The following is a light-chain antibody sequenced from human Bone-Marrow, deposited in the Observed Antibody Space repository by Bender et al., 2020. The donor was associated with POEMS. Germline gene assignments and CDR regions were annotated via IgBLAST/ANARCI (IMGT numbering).Light chain of an antibody. V-gene: IGLV8-61*01. J-gene: IGLJ3*02. Sequence: QTVVTQEPSFSVSPGGTVTLTCGLSSGSVSTNHYPSWYQQTPGQAPRTLIYTTSTRSSGVPDRFSGSKSGTSASLAITGLQSDDEAIYFCVAWDASLNGWVFGGGTKLTVL. CDR2: TTS. CDR3: VAWDASLNGWV. CDR1: SGSVSTNHY.